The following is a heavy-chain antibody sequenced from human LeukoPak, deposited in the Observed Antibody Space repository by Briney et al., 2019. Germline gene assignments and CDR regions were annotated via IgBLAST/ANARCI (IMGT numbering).Heavy chain of an antibody. Sequence: GGSLRLSCAASGFTFSDSAVHWVRQASGKGLEWVGRIRSKAKSYATAYAASVKGRFTISRDDSETTAYLQMNSLKTEDTAVYYCTHYYDGSGYYRAFDSWGQGTMVTVSS. D-gene: IGHD3-22*01. CDR1: GFTFSDSA. CDR2: IRSKAKSYAT. CDR3: THYYDGSGYYRAFDS. J-gene: IGHJ3*02. V-gene: IGHV3-73*01.